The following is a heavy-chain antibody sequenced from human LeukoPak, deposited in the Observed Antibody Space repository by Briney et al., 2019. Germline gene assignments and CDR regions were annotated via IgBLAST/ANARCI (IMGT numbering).Heavy chain of an antibody. CDR2: ISYDGSNK. V-gene: IGHV3-30*18. D-gene: IGHD3-10*01. Sequence: GGSLRLSCAASGFTFSSYGMHWVRQAPGKGLEWVAVISYDGSNKYYVDSVKGRFTISRDNSKNTLYLQMNSLRAEDTAVYYCAKDASYYGSGNYFDYWGQGTLVTVSS. CDR3: AKDASYYGSGNYFDY. CDR1: GFTFSSYG. J-gene: IGHJ4*02.